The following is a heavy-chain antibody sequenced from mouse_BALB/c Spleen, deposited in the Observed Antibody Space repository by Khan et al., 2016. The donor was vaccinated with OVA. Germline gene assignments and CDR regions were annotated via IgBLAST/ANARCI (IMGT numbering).Heavy chain of an antibody. CDR1: GFSLTSYG. Sequence: QVQLKQSGPGLVAPSQSLSITCTVSGFSLTSYGVSWVRQPPGKGLEWLGVIWGDGNTNFHSALRSRLSISKDNSKSQVFLKLDSLQTDDTATYYCAKDRGYYAVDYWGQGTSVTVSS. CDR3: AKDRGYYAVDY. CDR2: IWGDGNT. J-gene: IGHJ4*01. V-gene: IGHV2-3*01.